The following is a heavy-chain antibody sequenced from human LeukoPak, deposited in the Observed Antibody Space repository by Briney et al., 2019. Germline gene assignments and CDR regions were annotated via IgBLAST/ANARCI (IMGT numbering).Heavy chain of an antibody. Sequence: PSETLSLTCTVSGGSISSYYWSWIRQRPGKGLEWIGYIYYSGSTNYNPSLKSRVTISVDTSKNQFSLKLSSVTAADTAVYYCAGASYDSSGVHWGQGTLVTVSS. CDR3: AGASYDSSGVH. J-gene: IGHJ4*02. CDR2: IYYSGST. CDR1: GGSISSYY. V-gene: IGHV4-59*01. D-gene: IGHD3-22*01.